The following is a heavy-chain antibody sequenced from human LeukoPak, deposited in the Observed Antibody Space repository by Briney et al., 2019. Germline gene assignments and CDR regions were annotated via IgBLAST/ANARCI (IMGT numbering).Heavy chain of an antibody. J-gene: IGHJ4*02. V-gene: IGHV4-34*01. D-gene: IGHD3-22*01. CDR1: GGSFSGYY. Sequence: SETLSLTCAVYGGSFSGYYWSWIRQPPGKGLEWIGEINHSGSTNYNPSLKSRVTISVDTSKNLFSLKLSSVTAADTAVYYCAPIDYYDSSGYYGGVGYWGQGTLVTVSS. CDR2: INHSGST. CDR3: APIDYYDSSGYYGGVGY.